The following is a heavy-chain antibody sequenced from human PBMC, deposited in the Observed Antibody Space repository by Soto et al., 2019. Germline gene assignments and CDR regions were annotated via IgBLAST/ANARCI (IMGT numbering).Heavy chain of an antibody. CDR2: IHSSGST. V-gene: IGHV4-4*07. D-gene: IGHD3-16*02. Sequence: PSETLSLTCTVSGGSISEYYWSWIRQPAGKGLEWIGHIHSSGSTIYSPSLQSRVTMSVDTSKNQFSLKLSSVTAADTAVYYCVREGAFSYSYDLDYWGQGTLVTVSS. CDR3: VREGAFSYSYDLDY. J-gene: IGHJ4*02. CDR1: GGSISEYY.